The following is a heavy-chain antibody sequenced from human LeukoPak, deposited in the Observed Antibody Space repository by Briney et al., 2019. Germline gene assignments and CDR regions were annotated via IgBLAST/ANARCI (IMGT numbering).Heavy chain of an antibody. V-gene: IGHV3-74*01. CDR2: TNPDGSNT. D-gene: IGHD1-1*01. CDR3: VSTGFDI. J-gene: IGHJ3*02. CDR1: EFTFTSHW. Sequence: GGSLRLSCAGSEFTFTSHWVYWVRQAPGRGLLWVSRTNPDGSNTAYADSVRGRFTISRDNAKYTLYLQMGSLRAEDTAMYYCVSTGFDIWGQGTMVTVSS.